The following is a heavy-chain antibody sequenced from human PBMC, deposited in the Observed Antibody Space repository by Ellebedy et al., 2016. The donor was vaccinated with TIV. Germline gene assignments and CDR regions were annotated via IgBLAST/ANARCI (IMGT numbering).Heavy chain of an antibody. CDR3: ARDPEGAYYYGSGKFDY. Sequence: ASVKVSXKASGYTFTSHIINWVRQAPGKRLEWLGWINAGNGNTKYSQKFRGRVTITRDTSTSTVYMEMSILRSEDTAVFYCARDPEGAYYYGSGKFDYWGQGTLVTVSS. CDR1: GYTFTSHI. J-gene: IGHJ4*02. V-gene: IGHV1-3*01. CDR2: INAGNGNT. D-gene: IGHD3-10*01.